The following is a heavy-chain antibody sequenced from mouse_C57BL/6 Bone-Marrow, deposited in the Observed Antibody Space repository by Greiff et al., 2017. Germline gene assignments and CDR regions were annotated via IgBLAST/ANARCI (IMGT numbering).Heavy chain of an antibody. J-gene: IGHJ3*01. V-gene: IGHV1-80*01. Sequence: VKLIESGAELVKPGASVKISCKASGYAFSSYWMNWVKQRPGKGLEWIGQIYPGDGDTNYNGKFKGKATLTADKSSSTAYMQLSSLTSEDSAVYFCARWVLRGFAYWGQGTLVTVSA. D-gene: IGHD2-14*01. CDR2: IYPGDGDT. CDR3: ARWVLRGFAY. CDR1: GYAFSSYW.